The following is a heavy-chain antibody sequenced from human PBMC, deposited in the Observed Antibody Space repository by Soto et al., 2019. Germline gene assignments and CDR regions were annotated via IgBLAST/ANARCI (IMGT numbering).Heavy chain of an antibody. CDR2: IYYSGST. CDR3: ARAPQQLAVDY. J-gene: IGHJ4*02. CDR1: GGSISSSSYY. V-gene: IGHV4-39*01. D-gene: IGHD6-13*01. Sequence: PSETLSLTCTVSGGSISSSSYYWGWIRQPPGKGLEWIGSIYYSGSTYYNPSLKSRVTISVDTSKNQFSLKLSSVTAADTAVYYCARAPQQLAVDYWGQGTLVTV.